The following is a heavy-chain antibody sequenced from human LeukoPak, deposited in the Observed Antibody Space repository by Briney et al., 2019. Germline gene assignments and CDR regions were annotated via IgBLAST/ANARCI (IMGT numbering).Heavy chain of an antibody. J-gene: IGHJ3*02. CDR2: IYIDGTT. D-gene: IGHD2-15*01. Sequence: PGGSLRLSCAASGFTFSSYAMSWVRQAPGKGLEWVSIIYIDGTTYYADSVKGRFTISRDNAKNSLSLQMSSLRAEDTAVYYCARDRQRYCSGAGCYPDAFDIWGQGTMVTVCS. V-gene: IGHV3-66*01. CDR1: GFTFSSYA. CDR3: ARDRQRYCSGAGCYPDAFDI.